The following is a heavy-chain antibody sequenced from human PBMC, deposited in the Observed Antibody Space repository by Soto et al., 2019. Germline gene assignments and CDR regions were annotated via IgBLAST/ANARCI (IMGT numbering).Heavy chain of an antibody. CDR2: IYYSGSA. V-gene: IGHV4-30-4*01. CDR3: AREGSRSLAFDN. CDR1: VGSMRSGDYY. J-gene: IGHJ3*02. Sequence: PLETLSLTCTVSVGSMRSGDYYWSWFRQPPGQGVEWIGYIYYSGSAYYYPSLKSRVTISVDASTNQFSLKLSHVTAADTAVYYCAREGSRSLAFDNWGQGTMVTASS.